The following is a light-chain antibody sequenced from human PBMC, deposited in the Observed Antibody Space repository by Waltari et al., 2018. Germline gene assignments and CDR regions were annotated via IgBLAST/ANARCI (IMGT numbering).Light chain of an antibody. CDR3: QQYYRTPQA. V-gene: IGKV4-1*01. J-gene: IGKJ5*01. Sequence: DIVMTQSPDSLAVSLGERATINCKSSQSILYSLKNKNDLAWYQQKPGQPPKLLIYWASTRESGVPDRFSGSGSGTDFTLTISSLQAEDVAVYYCQQYYRTPQAFGQGTRLEIK. CDR2: WAS. CDR1: QSILYSLKNKND.